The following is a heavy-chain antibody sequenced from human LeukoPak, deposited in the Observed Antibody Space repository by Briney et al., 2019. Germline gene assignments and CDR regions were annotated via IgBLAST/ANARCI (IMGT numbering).Heavy chain of an antibody. V-gene: IGHV4-59*01. Sequence: PSETLSLTCTVSGGSISSFYWSSIRQPPGKGLEWIGYIYYSGSANYNPSLKSRVTISVDTSKNQFSLKLNSVTAADTAVYYCARAAYVLSGTGARFDYWGQGTLVTVSS. CDR2: IYYSGSA. D-gene: IGHD3-16*01. J-gene: IGHJ4*02. CDR1: GGSISSFY. CDR3: ARAAYVLSGTGARFDY.